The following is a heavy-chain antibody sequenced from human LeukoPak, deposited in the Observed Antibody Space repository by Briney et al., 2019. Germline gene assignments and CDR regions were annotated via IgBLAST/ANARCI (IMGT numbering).Heavy chain of an antibody. J-gene: IGHJ4*02. CDR2: INGDGSST. D-gene: IGHD6-19*01. CDR3: VRQAVAGFDC. V-gene: IGHV3-74*03. Sequence: HPGGSLRLSWAAAGFTFSSNWMHWIRQAPGKGLLWVSRINGDGSSTLYAASVKGRFTISRDNAKNTLYLQMTSLISEDTAVYYCVRQAVAGFDCWGQGTLVTISS. CDR1: GFTFSSNW.